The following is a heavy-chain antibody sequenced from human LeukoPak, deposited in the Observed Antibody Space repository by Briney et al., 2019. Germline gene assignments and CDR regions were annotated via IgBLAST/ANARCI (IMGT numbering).Heavy chain of an antibody. CDR2: IIPIFGTA. D-gene: IGHD3-3*02. CDR3: ARGDSIDNWFDP. J-gene: IGHJ5*02. V-gene: IGHV1-69*05. Sequence: SVKVSCKASGGTFSSYAISWVRQAPGQGLEWMGGIIPIFGTANYAQKFQGRVTITTDESTSTVYMELSSLRSEDTAVYYCARGDSIDNWFDPWGQGTLVTVSS. CDR1: GGTFSSYA.